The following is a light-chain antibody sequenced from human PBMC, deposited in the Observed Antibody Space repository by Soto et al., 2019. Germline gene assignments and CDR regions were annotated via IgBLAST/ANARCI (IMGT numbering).Light chain of an antibody. J-gene: IGKJ4*01. CDR3: QQYDNLPLI. V-gene: IGKV1-33*01. CDR1: QDISNY. Sequence: DIQMTQSPSSLSASVGDRVTITCQASQDISNYLNWYQQKPGKAPKLLIYDASNLETGVPSRFSGSGSGTDFTFTISSLKPEDIATYYGQQYDNLPLIFGGGTKVEIK. CDR2: DAS.